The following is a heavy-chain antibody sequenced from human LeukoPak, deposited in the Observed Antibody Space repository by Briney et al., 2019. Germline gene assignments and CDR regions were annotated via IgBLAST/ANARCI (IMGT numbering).Heavy chain of an antibody. J-gene: IGHJ4*02. D-gene: IGHD1-1*01. CDR2: IYYSGST. Sequence: SETLSLTCTVSGVSISGSYWSWIRQLPGKGLEWIGYIYYSGSTNYNPSLKSRVTISVDTSRNQLSLKLSSVTAADTAVYYCARKTTGTMSPYFDYWGQGTLVTVSS. V-gene: IGHV4-59*01. CDR1: GVSISGSY. CDR3: ARKTTGTMSPYFDY.